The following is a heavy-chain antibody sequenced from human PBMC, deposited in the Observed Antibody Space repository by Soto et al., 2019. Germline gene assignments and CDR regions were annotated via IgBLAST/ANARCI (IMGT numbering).Heavy chain of an antibody. D-gene: IGHD3-10*01. CDR2: ISSSGSTI. Sequence: GGSLRLSCASSGFTFSDYYMSWIRQAPGKGLEWVSYISSSGSTIYYADSVKGRFTISRDNAKNSLYLQMNSLRAEDTAVYYCARVRYYSSGSSINWFDPWGQGSLVTVSS. J-gene: IGHJ5*02. V-gene: IGHV3-11*01. CDR1: GFTFSDYY. CDR3: ARVRYYSSGSSINWFDP.